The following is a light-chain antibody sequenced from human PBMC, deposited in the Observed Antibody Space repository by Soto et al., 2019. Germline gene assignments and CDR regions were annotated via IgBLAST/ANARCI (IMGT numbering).Light chain of an antibody. CDR1: QSLLHGNGKTY. V-gene: IGKV2-28*01. J-gene: IGKJ2*01. Sequence: IVMTQSPLSLPVTPGEPASISCRSSQSLLHGNGKTYLDWYLQKPGQSPHLLIYLVSNRASGVPDRFSGSGSGTAFTLRISRVEAEDVGVYYCMQALKAPYTFGQGTKLEIK. CDR3: MQALKAPYT. CDR2: LVS.